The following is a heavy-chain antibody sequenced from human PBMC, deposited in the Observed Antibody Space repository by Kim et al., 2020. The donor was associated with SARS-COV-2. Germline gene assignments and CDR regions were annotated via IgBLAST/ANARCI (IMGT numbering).Heavy chain of an antibody. J-gene: IGHJ4*02. Sequence: VKGRFTISRDNAQNSLYLQMNSLRAEDTAVYYCARGVSFLSTQPYYLDYWGQGTLVTVSS. V-gene: IGHV3-11*05. CDR3: ARGVSFLSTQPYYLDY.